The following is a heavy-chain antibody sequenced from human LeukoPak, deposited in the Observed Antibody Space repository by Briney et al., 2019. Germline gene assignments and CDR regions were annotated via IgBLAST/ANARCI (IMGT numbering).Heavy chain of an antibody. J-gene: IGHJ5*02. CDR2: IKQDGSEK. CDR3: ARDDCSSISCYHNWFDP. D-gene: IGHD2-2*01. V-gene: IGHV3-7*01. CDR1: GFTFSSYW. Sequence: PGGSLRLSCAASGFTFSSYWMSWVRQAPGKGLEWEANIKQDGSEKYYVDSVKGRFTISRDNAKNSLCLQMNSLRAEDTAVYYCARDDCSSISCYHNWFDPWGQGTLVTVSS.